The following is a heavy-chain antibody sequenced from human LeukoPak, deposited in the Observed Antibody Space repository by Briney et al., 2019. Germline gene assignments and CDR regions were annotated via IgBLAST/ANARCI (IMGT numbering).Heavy chain of an antibody. CDR3: VRRYYYDGTGSYFDY. V-gene: IGHV5-51*04. CDR2: IYPGDSDA. D-gene: IGHD3-22*01. J-gene: IGHJ4*02. CDR1: GYNFATHW. Sequence: GESQKISCKGSGYNFATHWIAWVRHMPGKGLESMGIIYPGDSDARYNPSFQGQVTISVDKRISTAYMQWNSLEASDTAMYYCVRRYYYDGTGSYFDYWGQGTLVTVSS.